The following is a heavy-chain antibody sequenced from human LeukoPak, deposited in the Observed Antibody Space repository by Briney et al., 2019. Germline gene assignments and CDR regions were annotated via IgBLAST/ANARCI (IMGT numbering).Heavy chain of an antibody. CDR3: ARFSRYSSSRRGYYYMDV. V-gene: IGHV4-34*01. Sequence: SETLSLTCAVSGGSFSDFYWNWIRQPPGKGLEWIGEVNYSGSTDYNPSLKSRVIISVDTSKNQFSLKLSSVTAADTAVYYCARFSRYSSSRRGYYYMDVWGKGTTVTVSS. CDR2: VNYSGST. D-gene: IGHD6-13*01. CDR1: GGSFSDFY. J-gene: IGHJ6*03.